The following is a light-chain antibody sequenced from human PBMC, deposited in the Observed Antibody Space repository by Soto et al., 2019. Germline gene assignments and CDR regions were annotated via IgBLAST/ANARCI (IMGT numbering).Light chain of an antibody. V-gene: IGKV3-11*01. CDR1: QSVSGS. CDR3: QQPSNWPYT. J-gene: IGKJ2*01. Sequence: EIVLTQSPATLSLSPGERATLSCRASQSVSGSLAWYQQKLGQAPRLLIYDASNRATGIPARFSGSGSGTDFTLTISSLEPEDFAVYYCQQPSNWPYTFGQGTKLEI. CDR2: DAS.